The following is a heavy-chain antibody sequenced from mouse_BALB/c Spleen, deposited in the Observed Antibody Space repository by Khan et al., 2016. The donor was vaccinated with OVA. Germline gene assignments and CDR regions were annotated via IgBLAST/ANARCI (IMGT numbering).Heavy chain of an antibody. J-gene: IGHJ1*01. CDR2: INTYTGEP. CDR3: ARVYWYFDD. CDR1: GYTFTNHG. Sequence: QIQLVQSGPEPKKPGETVKISCKASGYTFTNHGMNWVKQAPGKGLKWMGWINTYTGEPTYADDFKGRFAFSLETSASTAYLQINNLKNEDMATYFCARVYWYFDDWGAGTTVTVSS. V-gene: IGHV9-1*02.